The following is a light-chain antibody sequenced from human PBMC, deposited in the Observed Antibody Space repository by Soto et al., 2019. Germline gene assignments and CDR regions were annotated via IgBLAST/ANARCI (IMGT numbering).Light chain of an antibody. CDR3: QQYGSSPPYT. J-gene: IGKJ2*01. Sequence: EVVLMQSPGTLSLSPGERATLSCRASENVSNNYLACNQHKPGQAPRLLTFGSSDRAAGIPDRVSGSGSGTDFTLSISRLELEDFAVYYCQQYGSSPPYTFGQGTKLEIK. CDR2: GSS. CDR1: ENVSNNY. V-gene: IGKV3-20*01.